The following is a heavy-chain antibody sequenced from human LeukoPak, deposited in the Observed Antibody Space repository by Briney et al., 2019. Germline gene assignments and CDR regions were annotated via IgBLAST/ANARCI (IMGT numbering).Heavy chain of an antibody. CDR1: GGSLSSYY. CDR3: ARHNYDSTVVAI. J-gene: IGHJ3*02. Sequence: SQILSLTCTVSGGSLSSYYFSWIGQSPGKELKWFAYFNYSGSAGYNPSIKPPVTISVDPSKQLSLSLSSVSAPDPPVYYPARHNYDSTVVAIEDQGTRVTVS. D-gene: IGHD3-22*01. V-gene: IGHV4-59*08. CDR2: FNYSGSA.